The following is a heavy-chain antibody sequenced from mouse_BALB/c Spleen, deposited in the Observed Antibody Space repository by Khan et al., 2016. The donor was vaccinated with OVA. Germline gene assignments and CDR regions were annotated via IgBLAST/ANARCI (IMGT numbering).Heavy chain of an antibody. D-gene: IGHD2-1*01. Sequence: EVQLQESGGGLVKPGGSLKLSCAASGFTFSSYTMSWVRQTPEKRLEWVATINSGGTYTYYPDSVKGRFTISRDNAKNTLYLQMSSLKSEDTAMYYCTRDGNYAHWYFDVWGAGTTVTVSS. CDR1: GFTFSSYT. J-gene: IGHJ1*01. V-gene: IGHV5-6-4*01. CDR3: TRDGNYAHWYFDV. CDR2: INSGGTYT.